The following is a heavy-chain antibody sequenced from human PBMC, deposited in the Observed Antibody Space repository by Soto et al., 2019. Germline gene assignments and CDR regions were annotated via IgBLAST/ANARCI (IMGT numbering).Heavy chain of an antibody. V-gene: IGHV1-69*13. Sequence: GASVKVSCKASGGTFSSYAISWVRQAPGQGLEWMGGIIPIFGTANYAQKFQGRVTITADESTSTAYMELSSLRSEDTAVYYCARDPYYYYGMDVRGQGTTVTVSS. CDR1: GGTFSSYA. CDR2: IIPIFGTA. CDR3: ARDPYYYYGMDV. J-gene: IGHJ6*02.